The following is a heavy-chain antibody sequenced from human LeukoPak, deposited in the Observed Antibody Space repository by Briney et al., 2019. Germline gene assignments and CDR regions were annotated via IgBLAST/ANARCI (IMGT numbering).Heavy chain of an antibody. CDR1: GYTFTSYD. J-gene: IGHJ2*01. D-gene: IGHD3-3*01. Sequence: ASVKVSCKASGYTFTSYDINWVRQAAGQGLEWMGWMNPKTGNTGYAQKFQGRLSFTRNTSINTAYMELSSLRSEDTAVYYCARGPRVFGLFLSSHCFFEVWGRGTLVTVS. V-gene: IGHV1-8*01. CDR3: ARGPRVFGLFLSSHCFFEV. CDR2: MNPKTGNT.